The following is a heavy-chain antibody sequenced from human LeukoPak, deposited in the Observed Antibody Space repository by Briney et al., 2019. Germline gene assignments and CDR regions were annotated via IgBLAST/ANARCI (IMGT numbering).Heavy chain of an antibody. D-gene: IGHD3-22*01. Sequence: SETLSLTCAVSAASISNYYWSWIRQAPGKGLEWIGYISTSGSTNYNPSLKSRFSISLDTSKNRFSLNLNFVTAADTAVYYCASPRSGYRYTFDYWGQGALVTVSS. CDR2: ISTSGST. CDR1: AASISNYY. V-gene: IGHV4-4*09. J-gene: IGHJ4*02. CDR3: ASPRSGYRYTFDY.